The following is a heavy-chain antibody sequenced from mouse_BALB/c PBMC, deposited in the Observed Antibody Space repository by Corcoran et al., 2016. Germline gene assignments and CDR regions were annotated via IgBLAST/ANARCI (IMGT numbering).Heavy chain of an antibody. D-gene: IGHD1-2*01. J-gene: IGHJ4*01. CDR1: GYSITSGYY. CDR2: ISYDGSH. CDR3: AVITTTMDY. Sequence: DVQLQESGPGLVKPSQSLSLTCSVTGYSITSGYYWNWIRQFPGNKLEWMGYISYDGSHNYNPSLKNRISITLYTSKSQFFLKLNSVTTEDTATYYCAVITTTMDYWGQGTSVTVSS. V-gene: IGHV3-6*02.